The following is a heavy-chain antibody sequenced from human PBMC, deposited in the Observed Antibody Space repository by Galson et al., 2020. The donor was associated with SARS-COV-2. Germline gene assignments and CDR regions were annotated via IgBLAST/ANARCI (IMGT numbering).Heavy chain of an antibody. CDR2: IKQDGSEK. Sequence: GGSLRLSCAASGFTFSSYWMSWVRQAPGKGLEWVANIKQDGSEKYYVDSVKGRFTISRDNAKNSLYLQMNSLRAEDTAVYYCARDATYYDFWSGYPPHDYWGQGTLVTVSS. J-gene: IGHJ4*02. CDR1: GFTFSSYW. D-gene: IGHD3-3*01. CDR3: ARDATYYDFWSGYPPHDY. V-gene: IGHV3-7*01.